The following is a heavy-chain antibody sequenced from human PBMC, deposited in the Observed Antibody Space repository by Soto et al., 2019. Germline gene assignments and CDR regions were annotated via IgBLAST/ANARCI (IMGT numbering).Heavy chain of an antibody. CDR2: IIPMLGIA. CDR1: GGTFSSYT. V-gene: IGHV1-69*02. J-gene: IGHJ4*02. D-gene: IGHD2-21*02. CDR3: ARAVVVTAAPVY. Sequence: QVQLVQSGAEVKKPGSSVKVSCKASGGTFSSYTISWVRQAPGQGLEWMGRIIPMLGIANYAQKFQGRVTITADKSTSTAYMELSSLRSEDTAVYYCARAVVVTAAPVYWGQGTLVTVSS.